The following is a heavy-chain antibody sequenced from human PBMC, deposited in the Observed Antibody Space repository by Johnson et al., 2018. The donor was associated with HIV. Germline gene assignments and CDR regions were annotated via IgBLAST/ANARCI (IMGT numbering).Heavy chain of an antibody. D-gene: IGHD2-2*02. J-gene: IGHJ3*02. CDR3: ARGEGRIPHAFDI. CDR2: ISYDGSNK. Sequence: VQLVESGGGVVQPGRSLRLSCAASGFTFSSYAMHWVRPAPGKGLEWVALISYDGSNKYYADSVKGRFTISRDNSKNTLYLQMGSLRAEDMAVYYCARGEGRIPHAFDIWGQGTMVTVSS. V-gene: IGHV3-30*14. CDR1: GFTFSSYA.